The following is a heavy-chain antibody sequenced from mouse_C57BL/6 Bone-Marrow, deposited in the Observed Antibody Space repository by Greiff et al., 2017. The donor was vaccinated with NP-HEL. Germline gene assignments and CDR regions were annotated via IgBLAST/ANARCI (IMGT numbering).Heavy chain of an antibody. CDR2: IFPGSGST. Sequence: VQLQQSGPELVKPGASVKISCKASGYTFTDYYINWVKQRPGQGLEWIGWIFPGSGSTYYNEKFKGKATLTVDKSSSTAYMLLSSLTSEDSAVYFCARNEAYYSNPAWFAYWGQGTLVTVSA. V-gene: IGHV1-75*01. CDR3: ARNEAYYSNPAWFAY. CDR1: GYTFTDYY. J-gene: IGHJ3*01. D-gene: IGHD2-5*01.